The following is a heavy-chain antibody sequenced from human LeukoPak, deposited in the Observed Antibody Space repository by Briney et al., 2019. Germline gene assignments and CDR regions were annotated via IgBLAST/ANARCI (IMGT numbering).Heavy chain of an antibody. J-gene: IGHJ5*02. Sequence: SETLSLTCAVYGGSFRGYYWSWIRQPPGKGLEWIGEINHSGSTNYNPSLKNRVTISVDTSKNQFSLKLSSVTAADTAVYYCARGRRFYYDSSGYYNWFDPWGQGTLVTVSS. D-gene: IGHD3-22*01. V-gene: IGHV4-34*01. CDR1: GGSFRGYY. CDR2: INHSGST. CDR3: ARGRRFYYDSSGYYNWFDP.